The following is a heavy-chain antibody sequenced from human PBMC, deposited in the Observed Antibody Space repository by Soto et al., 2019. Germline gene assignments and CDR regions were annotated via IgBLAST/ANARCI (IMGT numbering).Heavy chain of an antibody. D-gene: IGHD3-9*01. V-gene: IGHV3-23*01. J-gene: IGHJ4*02. CDR3: AKVGDILTGYSRPFFDY. CDR1: GFTFGSYA. Sequence: EVQLLESGGGLVQPGGSLRLSCAASGFTFGSYAMSWVRQAPGKGLEWVSAISGSGGSTYYADSVKGRFTISRDNSKNTLYLQMNSLRAEDTAVYYCAKVGDILTGYSRPFFDYWGQGTLVTVSS. CDR2: ISGSGGST.